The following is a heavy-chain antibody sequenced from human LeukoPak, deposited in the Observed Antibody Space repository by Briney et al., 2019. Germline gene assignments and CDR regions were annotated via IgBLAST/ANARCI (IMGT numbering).Heavy chain of an antibody. D-gene: IGHD3-10*01. CDR2: IYYSGST. Sequence: PSETLSLTCTVSGGSISSYYWGWIRQPPGKGLEWIGSIYYSGSTYYNPSLKSRVTISVDTSKNQFSLKLSSVTAADTAVYYCARESMVRGVRGNWFDPWGQGTLVTVSS. CDR1: GGSISSYY. CDR3: ARESMVRGVRGNWFDP. J-gene: IGHJ5*02. V-gene: IGHV4-39*07.